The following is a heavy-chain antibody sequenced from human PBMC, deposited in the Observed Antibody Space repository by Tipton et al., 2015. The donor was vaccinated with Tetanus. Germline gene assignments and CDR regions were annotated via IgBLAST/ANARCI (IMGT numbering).Heavy chain of an antibody. CDR3: ARLPKHYSASGST. D-gene: IGHD3-10*01. CDR2: VNPADSGA. Sequence: QLVQSGAEVKKPGESLKISCQGSGYNFSHYSIGWVRQMPGKGLEWVGIVNPADSGARDGPSFQGQVIISADKSISTASLQWSSLKASDTAIYFCARLPKHYSASGSTWGQGTPVTVSS. V-gene: IGHV5-51*01. CDR1: GYNFSHYS. J-gene: IGHJ5*02.